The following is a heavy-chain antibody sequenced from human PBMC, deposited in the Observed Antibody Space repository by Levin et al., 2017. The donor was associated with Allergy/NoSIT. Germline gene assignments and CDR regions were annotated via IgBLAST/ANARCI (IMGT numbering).Heavy chain of an antibody. CDR3: ARIVSRSNSDY. V-gene: IGHV4-34*01. CDR2: ISHSGST. Sequence: GSLRLSCGIYDGSFNSYYWTWIRQAPGKGLDWIGEISHSGSTRYNPSLESRVTISVDKSKNQFFLKLRSVTAADTAVYYCARIVSRSNSDYWGQGTLVTVSS. J-gene: IGHJ4*02. D-gene: IGHD2-15*01. CDR1: DGSFNSYY.